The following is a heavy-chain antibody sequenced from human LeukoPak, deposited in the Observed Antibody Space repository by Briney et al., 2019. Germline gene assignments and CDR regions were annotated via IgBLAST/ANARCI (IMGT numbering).Heavy chain of an antibody. D-gene: IGHD2-21*01. J-gene: IGHJ3*02. Sequence: SETLSLTCTVSGGSISSYYWSWIRQPPGKGLEWIGYIYYSGSTNYNPSLKSRVTISVDTSKNQFSLKLSSVTAADTAVYYCARDSLLLDAFDIWGQGTMVTVSS. CDR1: GGSISSYY. V-gene: IGHV4-59*01. CDR2: IYYSGST. CDR3: ARDSLLLDAFDI.